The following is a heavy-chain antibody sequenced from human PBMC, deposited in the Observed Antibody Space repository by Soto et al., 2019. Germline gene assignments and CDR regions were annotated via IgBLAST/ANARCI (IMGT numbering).Heavy chain of an antibody. CDR2: MNPNSGNT. CDR3: ARFSVHDFWSGQSEFDY. J-gene: IGHJ4*02. Sequence: GASVKVSCKASGYTFTKYDINWVRQATGQGLEWMGWMNPNSGNTGYAQKFQGRVTMTRNTSISTAYMELDSLRSDDTAVYYCARFSVHDFWSGQSEFDYWGQGTLVTVSS. D-gene: IGHD3-3*01. V-gene: IGHV1-8*01. CDR1: GYTFTKYD.